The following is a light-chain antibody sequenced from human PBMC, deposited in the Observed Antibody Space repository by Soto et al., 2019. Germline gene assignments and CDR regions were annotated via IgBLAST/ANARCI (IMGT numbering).Light chain of an antibody. V-gene: IGKV1-39*01. CDR2: AAS. J-gene: IGKJ5*01. CDR1: QSISSY. Sequence: DIQMTQSPSSLSASVGDRVTITCRASQSISSYLNWYQQKPGKAPRILIYAASSLQSGVPSRFSGSGSRTDLTLTISTMENEDFPVYYCQQYGSSLIPFGQVTRLEIK. CDR3: QQYGSSLIP.